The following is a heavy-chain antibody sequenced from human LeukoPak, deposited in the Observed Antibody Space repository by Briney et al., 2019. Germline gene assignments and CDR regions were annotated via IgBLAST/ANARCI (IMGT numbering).Heavy chain of an antibody. CDR2: IYYSGST. J-gene: IGHJ5*02. CDR1: GGSISSYY. V-gene: IGHV4-59*08. CDR3: ARHVGYGNNWFDP. D-gene: IGHD5-18*01. Sequence: PSETLCLTCTVSGGSISSYYWSWIRQPPGKGLEWIGYIYYSGSTNYNPSLKSRVTISVDTSKNQFSLKLRSLTAADTAVYYCARHVGYGNNWFDPWGQGTLVTVSS.